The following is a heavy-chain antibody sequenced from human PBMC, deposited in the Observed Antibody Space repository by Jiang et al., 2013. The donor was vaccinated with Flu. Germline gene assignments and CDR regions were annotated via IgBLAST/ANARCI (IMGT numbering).Heavy chain of an antibody. Sequence: LLESGGGLVQPGGSLRLSCAASGFTFSSYWMSWVRQAPGKGLEWVANIKQDGSEKYYVDSVKGRFTISRDNAKNSLYLQMNSLRAEDTAVYYCASGPHYYGSGSYTADYWGQGTLVTVSS. J-gene: IGHJ4*02. D-gene: IGHD3-10*01. V-gene: IGHV3-7*01. CDR2: IKQDGSEK. CDR1: GFTFSSYW. CDR3: ASGPHYYGSGSYTADY.